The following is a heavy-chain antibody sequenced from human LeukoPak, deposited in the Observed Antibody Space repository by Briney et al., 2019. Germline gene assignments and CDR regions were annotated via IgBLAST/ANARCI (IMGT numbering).Heavy chain of an antibody. D-gene: IGHD3-3*01. CDR1: GFTFSSYG. J-gene: IGHJ3*02. Sequence: GGSLRLSCAASGFTFSSYGMHWVRQAPGKGLEWVAVISYDGSNKYYADSVKGRFTISRDNSKNTLYLQMNSLRAEDTAVYYCAKGAPEYYDFWSGSNDAFDIWGQGTMVTVSS. CDR2: ISYDGSNK. CDR3: AKGAPEYYDFWSGSNDAFDI. V-gene: IGHV3-30*18.